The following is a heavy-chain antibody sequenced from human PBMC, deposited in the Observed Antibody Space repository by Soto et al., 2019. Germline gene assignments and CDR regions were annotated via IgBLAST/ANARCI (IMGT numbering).Heavy chain of an antibody. D-gene: IGHD1-7*01. Sequence: EVQLVESGGDLVQPGGSLSLSCGVSGFTFSDYWMSWVRQAPGQGLEWVATIREDGGAQYYVDSVKGRFTISRDNDMNSLFLQMNGLGAEDTAVYYCASPSTPGTTDYWCQGALVTVSS. V-gene: IGHV3-7*01. CDR3: ASPSTPGTTDY. CDR2: IREDGGAQ. J-gene: IGHJ4*02. CDR1: GFTFSDYW.